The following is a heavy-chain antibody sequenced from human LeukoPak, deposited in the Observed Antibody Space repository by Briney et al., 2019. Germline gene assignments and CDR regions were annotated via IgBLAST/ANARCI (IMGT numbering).Heavy chain of an antibody. CDR3: AKGAGKAPLGVWFDP. CDR2: ISGGGGST. V-gene: IGHV3-23*01. Sequence: GGSLRLSCAASGFTFSSYAMSWVRQAPGKGLEWVSAISGGGGSTYYADSVKGRFTMSRDNSKNTLYLQMNSLRAEDTAVYYCAKGAGKAPLGVWFDPWGQGTLVTVSS. J-gene: IGHJ5*02. D-gene: IGHD4-23*01. CDR1: GFTFSSYA.